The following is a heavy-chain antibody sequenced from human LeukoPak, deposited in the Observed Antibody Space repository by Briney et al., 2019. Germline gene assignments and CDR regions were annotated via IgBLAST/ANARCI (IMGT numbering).Heavy chain of an antibody. J-gene: IGHJ6*03. V-gene: IGHV3-30*04. CDR3: ARDTSIVDPAGYMDV. CDR2: ISYDRSNK. Sequence: GGSLRLSCAASGFTFSSYAMHWVRQAPGKGLEWVAVISYDRSNKYYRDSVKGRFTISRDNSKNTLYLQLNSLRSEDTAVYSCARDTSIVDPAGYMDVWGKGTTVTVSS. D-gene: IGHD6-6*01. CDR1: GFTFSSYA.